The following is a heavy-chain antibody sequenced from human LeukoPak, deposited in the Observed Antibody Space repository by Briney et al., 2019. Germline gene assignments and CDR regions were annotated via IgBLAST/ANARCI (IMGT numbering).Heavy chain of an antibody. CDR3: ANGLRGMATIFAEYFQH. Sequence: GGSLRLSCAASGFTFSSYAVSWVRQAPGKGLEWVSAISGSGGSTYYADSVKGRFTISRDNSKNTLYLQMNSLRAEDTAVYYCANGLRGMATIFAEYFQHWGQGTLVTVSS. J-gene: IGHJ1*01. CDR1: GFTFSSYA. V-gene: IGHV3-23*01. CDR2: ISGSGGST. D-gene: IGHD5-24*01.